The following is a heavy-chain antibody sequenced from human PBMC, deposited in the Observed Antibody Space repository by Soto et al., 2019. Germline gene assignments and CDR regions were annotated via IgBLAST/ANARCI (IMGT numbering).Heavy chain of an antibody. Sequence: SETLSLTCRVSGGSVGTGAYYWSWIRQPPGKGLEWIGYTLYSGSPNYNPSLQSLQSRVTISVDTSRNQFSLRLTSVTAEDTALYYCARHDYYHRTFDIWGQGTLVTVSS. J-gene: IGHJ3*02. V-gene: IGHV4-61*08. D-gene: IGHD3-9*01. CDR3: ARHDYYHRTFDI. CDR1: GGSVGTGAYY. CDR2: TLYSGSP.